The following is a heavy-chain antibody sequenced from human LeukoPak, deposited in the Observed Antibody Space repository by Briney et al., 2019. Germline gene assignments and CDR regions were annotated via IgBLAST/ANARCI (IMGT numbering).Heavy chain of an antibody. D-gene: IGHD5-18*01. CDR1: GGSFSGYY. Sequence: SETLSLTCAVYGGSFSGYYWSWIRQPPGKGLEWIGEINHSGSTNYNPSLKSRVTISVDTSKNQFSLKLSSVTAADTAVYYCARGRRGYSYFFDYWGQGTLVTVSS. CDR2: INHSGST. CDR3: ARGRRGYSYFFDY. J-gene: IGHJ4*02. V-gene: IGHV4-34*01.